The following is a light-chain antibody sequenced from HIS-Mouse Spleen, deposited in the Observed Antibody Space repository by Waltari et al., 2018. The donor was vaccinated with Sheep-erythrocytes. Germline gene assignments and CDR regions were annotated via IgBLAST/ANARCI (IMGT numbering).Light chain of an antibody. CDR3: SSYAGSNNWV. CDR2: DVS. J-gene: IGLJ3*02. Sequence: QSALTQPRSVSGSPGQSVTISCTGPSSDVGGYNYVSWYQQYPGKAPKLMIYDVSKRPSGVPDRFSGSKSGNTASLTVSGLQAEDEADYYCSSYAGSNNWVFGGGTKLTVL. V-gene: IGLV2-11*01. CDR1: SSDVGGYNY.